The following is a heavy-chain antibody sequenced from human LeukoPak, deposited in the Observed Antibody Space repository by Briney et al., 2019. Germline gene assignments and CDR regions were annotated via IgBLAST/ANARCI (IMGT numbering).Heavy chain of an antibody. CDR3: ARGSKYYYDSSGFPNWFDP. D-gene: IGHD3-22*01. Sequence: SETLSLTCTVSGGSISSGDYYWSWIRQPPGKGLEWIGYIYYSGSTNYNPSLKSRVTISVDTSKNQFSLNLSSVTAADTAVYYCARGSKYYYDSSGFPNWFDPWGQGTLVTVSS. CDR2: IYYSGST. J-gene: IGHJ5*02. V-gene: IGHV4-30-4*01. CDR1: GGSISSGDYY.